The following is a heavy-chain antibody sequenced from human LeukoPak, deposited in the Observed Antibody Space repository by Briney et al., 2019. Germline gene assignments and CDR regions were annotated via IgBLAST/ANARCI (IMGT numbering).Heavy chain of an antibody. CDR2: IIPIFGTA. D-gene: IGHD5-18*01. J-gene: IGHJ3*01. CDR1: GGTFSSYA. CDR3: AREVVDTAMVMSAFDV. Sequence: GASVKLSCTASGGTFSSYAINWVRQAPGQGLEWMGVIIPIFGTANYAQKFQGRVTITSDESTSTAYMEMSSLRSEDTAVYYCAREVVDTAMVMSAFDVWGQGTMVTVSS. V-gene: IGHV1-69*13.